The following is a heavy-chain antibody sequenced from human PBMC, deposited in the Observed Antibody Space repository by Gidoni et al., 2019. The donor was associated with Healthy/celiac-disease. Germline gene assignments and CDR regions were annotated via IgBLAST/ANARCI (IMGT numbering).Heavy chain of an antibody. J-gene: IGHJ4*02. Sequence: QVQLVESGGGLVKPGGSLRLSCAASGFTFSDYYMSWISQAPGKGLEWVSYISSSSSYTNYADSVKGRFTISRDNAKNSLYLQMNSLRAEDTAVYYCAREKVGAAAGIDYWGQGTLVTVSS. V-gene: IGHV3-11*06. CDR3: AREKVGAAAGIDY. D-gene: IGHD6-13*01. CDR2: ISSSSSYT. CDR1: GFTFSDYY.